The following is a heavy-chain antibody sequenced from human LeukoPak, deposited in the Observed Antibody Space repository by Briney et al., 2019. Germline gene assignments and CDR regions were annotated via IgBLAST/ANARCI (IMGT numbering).Heavy chain of an antibody. CDR3: TRRRDYGDS. J-gene: IGHJ4*02. CDR2: ISSSVSTI. Sequence: GGSLRLSCAASGFSISDYYMSWIRQAPGRGLEWIAYISSSVSTIYYTDSVKGRFTISRDNANNSLYLQMDSLRAEDTAVYYCTRRRDYGDSWGQGTLVTVSS. CDR1: GFSISDYY. V-gene: IGHV3-11*01.